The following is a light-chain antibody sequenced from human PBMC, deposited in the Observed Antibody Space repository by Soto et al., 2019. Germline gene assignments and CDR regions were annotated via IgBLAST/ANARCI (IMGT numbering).Light chain of an antibody. Sequence: EIVMTHSPASLSVSPGERATLSCRASQRISTNLAWYQHIPGQAPRLLIFDASTRATGVPARFSGSGSGTDFTLTISSLQSEDFAVYYCQQYGSSGTFGQGTKVDIK. CDR2: DAS. CDR3: QQYGSSGT. J-gene: IGKJ1*01. CDR1: QRISTN. V-gene: IGKV3-15*01.